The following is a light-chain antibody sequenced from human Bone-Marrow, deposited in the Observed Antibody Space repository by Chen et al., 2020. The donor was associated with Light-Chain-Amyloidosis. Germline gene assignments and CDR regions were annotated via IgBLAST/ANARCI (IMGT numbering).Light chain of an antibody. Sequence: SYELTPPPSVSVSPGQPARITCSGDDLPTKYAYWYQQKPGQAPVLVIHRDTERPSGISERFSGSSSGTTATLTISGVQAEDKADYHCQSADSSGTYEVIFGGGTKLTVL. CDR1: DLPTKY. J-gene: IGLJ2*01. CDR3: QSADSSGTYEVI. V-gene: IGLV3-25*03. CDR2: RDT.